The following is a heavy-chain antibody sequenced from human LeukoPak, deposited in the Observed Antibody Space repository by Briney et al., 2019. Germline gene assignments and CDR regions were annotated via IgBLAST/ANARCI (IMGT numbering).Heavy chain of an antibody. CDR3: AKDARGYRTYSSSWTDYYYYYYMDV. CDR2: ISSSGTTI. V-gene: IGHV3-48*01. CDR1: GFTFSSNS. D-gene: IGHD6-13*01. Sequence: PGGSLRLSCAASGFTFSSNSMNWVRQAPGKGLEWISYISSSGTTIHYADSVRGRFSISRDNAKNSLYLQMNSLRAEDTAVYYCAKDARGYRTYSSSWTDYYYYYYMDVWGKGTTVTISS. J-gene: IGHJ6*03.